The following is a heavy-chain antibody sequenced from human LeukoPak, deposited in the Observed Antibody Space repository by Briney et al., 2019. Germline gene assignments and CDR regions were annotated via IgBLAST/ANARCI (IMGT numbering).Heavy chain of an antibody. D-gene: IGHD3-3*01. CDR2: IYYSGST. Sequence: SETLSLTCTVSGGSISSYYWSWIRQPPGKGLEWIGYIYYSGSTNYNPSLKSRVTISVDTSKNQFSLKLSSVTAAGTAVYYCARLGVLRFLEWPNYGMDVWGQGTTVTVSS. CDR3: ARLGVLRFLEWPNYGMDV. J-gene: IGHJ6*02. CDR1: GGSISSYY. V-gene: IGHV4-59*01.